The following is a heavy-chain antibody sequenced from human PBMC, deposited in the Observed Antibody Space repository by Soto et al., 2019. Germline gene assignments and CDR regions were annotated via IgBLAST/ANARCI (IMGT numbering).Heavy chain of an antibody. J-gene: IGHJ4*02. CDR3: AKVGITMVRGAVDY. CDR1: GFTFSSYG. V-gene: IGHV3-30*18. D-gene: IGHD3-10*01. CDR2: ISYDGSNK. Sequence: QVQLVESGGGVVQPGRSLRLSCAASGFTFSSYGMHWVRQAPGKGLEWVAVISYDGSNKYYADSVKGRFTISRDNSKNTLDLQMNSLRAEETAVYYCAKVGITMVRGAVDYWGQGTLVTVSS.